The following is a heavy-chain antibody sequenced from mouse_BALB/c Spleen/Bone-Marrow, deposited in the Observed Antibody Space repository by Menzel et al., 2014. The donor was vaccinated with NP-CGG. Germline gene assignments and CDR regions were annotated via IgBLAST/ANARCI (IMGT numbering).Heavy chain of an antibody. Sequence: EVKLVESGGGLVKPGGSLKLSCAASGFTFSSYAMSWVRQTPEKRLEWVASISSGGSTYYPDSVKGRFTISRDNARNILYLQMSSLRSEDTAMYYCARWYYDSGFAYWGQGTLVTVSA. V-gene: IGHV5-6-5*01. D-gene: IGHD1-1*01. CDR2: ISSGGST. CDR1: GFTFSSYA. CDR3: ARWYYDSGFAY. J-gene: IGHJ3*01.